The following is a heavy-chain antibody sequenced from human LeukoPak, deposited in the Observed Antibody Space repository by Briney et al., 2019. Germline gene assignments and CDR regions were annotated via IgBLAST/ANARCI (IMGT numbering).Heavy chain of an antibody. CDR1: GFTFNYAW. CDR2: ISLSSSYM. J-gene: IGHJ6*02. CDR3: ARDSGGYEDDHYGMDV. D-gene: IGHD5-12*01. Sequence: PGGSLRLSCAASGFTFNYAWMNWVRQAPGKGLEWVSYISLSSSYMFYDDSVKGRFTISRDNAKNSLYLQMNSLRAEDTAVYYCARDSGGYEDDHYGMDVWGQGTTVTVSS. V-gene: IGHV3-21*01.